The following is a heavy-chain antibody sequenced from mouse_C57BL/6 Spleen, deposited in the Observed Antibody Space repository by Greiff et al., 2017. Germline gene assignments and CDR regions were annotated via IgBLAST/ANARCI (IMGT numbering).Heavy chain of an antibody. J-gene: IGHJ2*01. CDR1: GYTFTDYY. D-gene: IGHD1-2*01. CDR2: IYPGSGNT. CDR3: ARYGRDYFDY. Sequence: LVESGAELVRPGASVKLSCKASGYTFTDYYINWVKQRPGQGLEWIARIYPGSGNTYYNEKFKGKATLTAEKSSSTAYMQLSSLTSEDSAVYFCARYGRDYFDYWGQGTTLTDSS. V-gene: IGHV1-76*01.